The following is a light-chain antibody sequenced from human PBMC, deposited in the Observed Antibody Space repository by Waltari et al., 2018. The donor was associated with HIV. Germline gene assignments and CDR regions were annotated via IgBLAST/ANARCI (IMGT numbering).Light chain of an antibody. CDR2: DVS. Sequence: QSALTQPASVSWSPGQSLTISCTGTISDVGGYNYVSWYQQHPGKAPKLMIYDVSKRPSGVSNRFSGSKSGNTASLTISGLQAEDEADYYCCSYAGSSTLVFGGGTKLTVL. V-gene: IGLV2-23*02. J-gene: IGLJ3*02. CDR1: ISDVGGYNY. CDR3: CSYAGSSTLV.